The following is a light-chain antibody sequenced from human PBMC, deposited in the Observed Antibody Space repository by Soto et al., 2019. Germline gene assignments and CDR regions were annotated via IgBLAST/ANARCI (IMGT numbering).Light chain of an antibody. CDR3: QQYNNWPPLT. CDR1: QSVRSN. Sequence: TQSPSTLPLSAGERAALSCRASQSVRSNLAWYQQKPGQAPRLLIHGASTRATGVPARFSGSGSGTEFTLTISSLQSEDFAVYYCQQYNNWPPLTFGGGTKV. J-gene: IGKJ4*01. CDR2: GAS. V-gene: IGKV3-15*01.